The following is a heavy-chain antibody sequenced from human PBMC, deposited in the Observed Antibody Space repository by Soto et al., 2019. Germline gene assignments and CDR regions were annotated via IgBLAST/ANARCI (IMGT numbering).Heavy chain of an antibody. CDR1: CYSFTTYG. J-gene: IGHJ4*02. V-gene: IGHV1-18*01. Sequence: QIQLVQSGTEVKRSGASVKVSCKTSCYSFTTYGLSWVRQAPGRGLEWVGWISGYNGNTNYAQKFQGTVILTTDTPTTTGYMEIKSLSSDDTAVYYCVRDTYYYHSSGPAPFEYWGQGTQVTVSS. CDR2: ISGYNGNT. D-gene: IGHD3-22*01. CDR3: VRDTYYYHSSGPAPFEY.